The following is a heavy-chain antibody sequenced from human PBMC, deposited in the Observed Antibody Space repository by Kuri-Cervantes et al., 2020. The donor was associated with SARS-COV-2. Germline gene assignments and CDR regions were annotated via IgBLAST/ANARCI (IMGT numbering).Heavy chain of an antibody. CDR1: GYSISSGYY. CDR2: IYHSGST. J-gene: IGHJ4*02. D-gene: IGHD2-8*01. Sequence: ESLKISCAVSGYSISSGYYWGWIRQPPGKGLEWIGGIYHSGSTYYNPSLKSRVTISVDTSKNQFSLKLSSVTAADTAVYYCASRLGGMRSYYFDYWGQGTLVTVSS. CDR3: ASRLGGMRSYYFDY. V-gene: IGHV4-38-2*01.